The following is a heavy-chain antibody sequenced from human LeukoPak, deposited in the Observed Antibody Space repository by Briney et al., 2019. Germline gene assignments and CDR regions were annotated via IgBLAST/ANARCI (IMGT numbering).Heavy chain of an antibody. D-gene: IGHD3-22*01. CDR1: GGSISSGGYS. CDR2: IYYSGST. J-gene: IGHJ4*02. CDR3: ARDPHYDSSV. Sequence: SETLSLTCTVSGGSISSGGYSWSWIRQHPGKGLEWIGYIYYSGSTYYNPSLKSRVTISVDTSKNQFSLKLSSVTAADTAVYYCARDPHYDSSVWGQGTLVTVSS. V-gene: IGHV4-31*03.